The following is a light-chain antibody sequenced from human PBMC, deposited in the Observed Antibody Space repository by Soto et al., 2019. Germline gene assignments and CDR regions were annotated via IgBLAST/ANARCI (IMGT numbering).Light chain of an antibody. CDR3: QQYYSHRT. V-gene: IGKV1-8*01. CDR2: AAS. Sequence: AIRMTQSPSSFSASTGDRVTITCRASQGISSYLAWYQQKPGKAPKLLIYAASTLQSGVPSRFSGSGSGTDFTLTISCLQSEDFATYYCQQYYSHRTFGQGTKVESK. J-gene: IGKJ1*01. CDR1: QGISSY.